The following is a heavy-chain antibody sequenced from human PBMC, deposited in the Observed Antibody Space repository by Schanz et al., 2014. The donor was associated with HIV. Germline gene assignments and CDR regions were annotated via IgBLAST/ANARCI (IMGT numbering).Heavy chain of an antibody. CDR3: ARRRGWGSYRYFPYGLDV. D-gene: IGHD3-16*02. CDR2: MNPNSGNT. Sequence: QVHLVQSGAEVKKPGASVKVSCKTSGYTFSNYDINWVRQAAGQGLEWMGWMNPNSGNTGYAQKFQGRVIMTSNASISTAYMELSSLRPEDTAVYYCARRRGWGSYRYFPYGLDVWGQGTTVTVSS. CDR1: GYTFSNYD. V-gene: IGHV1-8*01. J-gene: IGHJ6*02.